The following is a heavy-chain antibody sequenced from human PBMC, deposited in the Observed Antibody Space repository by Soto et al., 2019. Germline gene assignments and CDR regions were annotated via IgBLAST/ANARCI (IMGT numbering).Heavy chain of an antibody. Sequence: GGSLRLSCAASGFTFSSYAMSWVRQAPGKGLEWVSAISGGGGSTYYADSVKGRFTISRDNSKNTLYLQMNSLRAGDTAVYYCAKNPMGYCSSTAYGMDVWGQGTTVTVSS. V-gene: IGHV3-23*01. CDR1: GFTFSSYA. CDR3: AKNPMGYCSSTAYGMDV. CDR2: ISGGGGST. J-gene: IGHJ6*02. D-gene: IGHD2-2*01.